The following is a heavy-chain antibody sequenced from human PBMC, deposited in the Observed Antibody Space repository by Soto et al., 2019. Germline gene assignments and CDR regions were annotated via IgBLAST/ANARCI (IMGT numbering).Heavy chain of an antibody. D-gene: IGHD5-12*01. J-gene: IGHJ3*02. V-gene: IGHV6-1*01. CDR3: AREGSGYDYLVAFDI. CDR2: TYYRSKWYN. Sequence: SQTLSLTCAISGDSVSSNSAAWNWIRQSPSRGLEWLGRTYYRSKWYNDKAVSVKSRITINPDTSKNKISLQLNSVTPEDTSVYYCAREGSGYDYLVAFDIWGQGTMVTVSS. CDR1: GDSVSSNSAA.